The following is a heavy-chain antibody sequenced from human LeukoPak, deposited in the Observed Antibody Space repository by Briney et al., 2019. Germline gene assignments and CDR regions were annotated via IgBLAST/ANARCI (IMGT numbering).Heavy chain of an antibody. J-gene: IGHJ4*02. CDR2: ISVYNGNT. Sequence: ASVKVSCKASGYTFTSYYIHWLRQAPGQGLEWMGWISVYNGNTNYAQKFQGRVTMTTDTSTSTTYMELRSLRSDDTGVYYCVREWRSAMVTGGVFDYWGQGTLVTVSS. D-gene: IGHD5-18*01. CDR3: VREWRSAMVTGGVFDY. CDR1: GYTFTSYY. V-gene: IGHV1-18*04.